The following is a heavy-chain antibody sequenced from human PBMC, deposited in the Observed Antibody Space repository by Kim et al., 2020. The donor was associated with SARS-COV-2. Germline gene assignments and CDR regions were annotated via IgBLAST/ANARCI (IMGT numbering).Heavy chain of an antibody. CDR2: IRSKPNSYAT. V-gene: IGHV3-73*01. D-gene: IGHD1-7*01. J-gene: IGHJ3*01. Sequence: GGSLRLSFAASGFTFSGSAMHWVRQASGKGLEWVGRIRSKPNSYATAYAAPVKGRFSISRDDPKTTALLQMNNLKSKERDSYDYTPVPGTTRALWYA. CDR3: TPVPGTTRALWYA. CDR1: GFTFSGSA.